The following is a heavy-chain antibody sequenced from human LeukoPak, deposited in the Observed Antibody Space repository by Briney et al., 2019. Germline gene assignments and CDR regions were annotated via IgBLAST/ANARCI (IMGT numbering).Heavy chain of an antibody. D-gene: IGHD6-13*01. Sequence: GGSLRLSCAASGFTFSSYAMHWVRQAPGKGLEWVAVISYDGSNKYYADSVKGRFTISRDNSKNTLYLQMNSLRAEDTAVYYRARDSPYSSSWWSAFDYWGQGTLVTVSS. J-gene: IGHJ4*02. V-gene: IGHV3-30-3*01. CDR2: ISYDGSNK. CDR1: GFTFSSYA. CDR3: ARDSPYSSSWWSAFDY.